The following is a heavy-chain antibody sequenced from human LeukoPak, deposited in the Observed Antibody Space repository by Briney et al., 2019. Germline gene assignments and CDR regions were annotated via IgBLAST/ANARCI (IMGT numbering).Heavy chain of an antibody. CDR1: GYTFPSYS. D-gene: IGHD6-6*01. CDR2: INPTGGST. V-gene: IGHV1-46*01. CDR3: ARTAARRFDY. Sequence: ASVKVSCKASGYTFPSYSMHWVRQAPRQGLEWMGVINPTGGSTTYAQKFQGRVTITGDASTSTVYMELSSLRSDDTAVYYCARTAARRFDYWGQGTLVTVSS. J-gene: IGHJ4*02.